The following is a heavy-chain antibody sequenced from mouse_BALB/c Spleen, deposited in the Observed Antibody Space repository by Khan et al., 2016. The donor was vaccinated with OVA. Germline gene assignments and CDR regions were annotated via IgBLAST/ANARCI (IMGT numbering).Heavy chain of an antibody. CDR1: DYSFTSYY. CDR3: ARRTLDY. V-gene: IGHV1S135*01. Sequence: VQLQQSGPELMKPGASVKISCKASDYSFTSYYMHWVKQSHGKSLEWIGCIDPFNGGTTYNQKFKGKATLTVDKSSSTAYMHLSTLTSEDSAVXYCARRTLDYGGHGTSVTVSS. CDR2: IDPFNGGT. J-gene: IGHJ4*01.